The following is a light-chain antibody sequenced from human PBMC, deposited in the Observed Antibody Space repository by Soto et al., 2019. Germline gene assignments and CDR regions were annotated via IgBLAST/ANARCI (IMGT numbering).Light chain of an antibody. J-gene: IGKJ2*01. CDR3: QQYGSSLYT. Sequence: EIVLTQSPGTLSLSPGERATLSCRASQSLTSSYLAWHQQKPGQAPRLLIYGASSRATGIPDRFSGSGSGTDFTLTISRLEPEDFSVYYCQQYGSSLYTFGQGTKLEI. CDR2: GAS. V-gene: IGKV3-20*01. CDR1: QSLTSSY.